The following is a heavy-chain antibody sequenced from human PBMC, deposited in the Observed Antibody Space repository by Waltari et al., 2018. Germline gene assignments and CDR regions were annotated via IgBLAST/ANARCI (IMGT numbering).Heavy chain of an antibody. CDR2: VDDSGNS. D-gene: IGHD2-2*01. J-gene: IGHJ5*01. CDR3: ARQRPAALVAWFDS. V-gene: IGHV4-39*07. CDR1: GHSISRSDYY. Sequence: QLQLQESGPGLVKPSETLSLSCTVSGHSISRSDYYWGWIRQPPGKGLEWIGSVDDSGNSYYNPSLKSRVDISTDTSKNQLSLRLTSVTAADSAVYHCARQRPAALVAWFDSWGQGTPVIVSS.